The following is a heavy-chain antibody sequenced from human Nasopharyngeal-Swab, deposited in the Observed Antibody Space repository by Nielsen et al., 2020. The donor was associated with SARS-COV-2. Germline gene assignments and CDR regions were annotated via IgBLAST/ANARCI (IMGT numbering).Heavy chain of an antibody. Sequence: SETLSLTCTVSGDSITSSWWSWIRQPQEKGLEWIGEINQSGSNNYNTSLKSRATISVDTSKNQFSLKLSSVTAAGTAVYYCARGRGEDITMFRGVIITPYYFDYWVQGTLVTVSS. CDR1: GDSITSSW. CDR3: ARGRGEDITMFRGVIITPYYFDY. V-gene: IGHV4-34*01. CDR2: INQSGSN. J-gene: IGHJ4*02. D-gene: IGHD3-10*01.